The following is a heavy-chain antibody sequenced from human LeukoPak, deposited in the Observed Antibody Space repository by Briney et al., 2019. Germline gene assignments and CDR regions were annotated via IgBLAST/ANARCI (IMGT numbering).Heavy chain of an antibody. CDR2: IIPIFGTA. V-gene: IGHV1-69*05. D-gene: IGHD3-22*01. Sequence: SVKVSCKASGYTFIDYSMHWVRQAPGQGLEWMGRIIPIFGTANYAQKFQGRVTITTDESTSTAYMELSSLRSEDTAVYYCARDRRYYYDSSGYYNFDYWGQGTLVTVSS. J-gene: IGHJ4*02. CDR3: ARDRRYYYDSSGYYNFDY. CDR1: GYTFIDYS.